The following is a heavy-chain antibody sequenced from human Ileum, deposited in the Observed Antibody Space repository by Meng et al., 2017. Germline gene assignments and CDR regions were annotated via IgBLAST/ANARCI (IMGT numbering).Heavy chain of an antibody. J-gene: IGHJ3*02. CDR2: INGDGRTI. D-gene: IGHD6-25*01. CDR3: ARDRGYPDSFDI. V-gene: IGHV3-74*01. CDR1: GYTFSPFW. Sequence: GGSLRLSCAASGYTFSPFWMHWVRQAPGQGLVWVSHINGDGRTIIYADSVKGRFTISRDNAKNTLYLQMDSLRAEDTAVYYCARDRGYPDSFDIWGQGTMVSVSS.